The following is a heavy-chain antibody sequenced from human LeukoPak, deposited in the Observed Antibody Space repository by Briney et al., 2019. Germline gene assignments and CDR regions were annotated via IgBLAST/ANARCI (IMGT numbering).Heavy chain of an antibody. CDR3: ARDSSRIRGVTAILHYMGV. CDR1: GFTFTSYS. Sequence: GGSLRLSCAASGFTFTSYSMNWVRQAPGKGLEWVSSISSSSSTIYYADSVKGRFTISRDNAKNSLYLQMNSLRAEDTAVYYCARDSSRIRGVTAILHYMGVWGKGTTVTVSS. CDR2: ISSSSSTI. J-gene: IGHJ6*03. D-gene: IGHD2-21*02. V-gene: IGHV3-48*01.